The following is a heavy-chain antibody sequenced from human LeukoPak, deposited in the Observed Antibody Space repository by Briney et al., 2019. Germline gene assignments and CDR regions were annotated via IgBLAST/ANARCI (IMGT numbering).Heavy chain of an antibody. CDR2: ISRSGVAT. Sequence: GGSLRLSCAASGFTFTSFAMSWVRQAPGKGLEWVSTISRSGVATYYANSVKGRFTISRDNSKNTVYLQMNSLRAEDTAVYYCARCHYDFWSGYYNNWFDPWGQGTLVTVSS. V-gene: IGHV3-23*01. D-gene: IGHD3-3*01. CDR1: GFTFTSFA. CDR3: ARCHYDFWSGYYNNWFDP. J-gene: IGHJ5*02.